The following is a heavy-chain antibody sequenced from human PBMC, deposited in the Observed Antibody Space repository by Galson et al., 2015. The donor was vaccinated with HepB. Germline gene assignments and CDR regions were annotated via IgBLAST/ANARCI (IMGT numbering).Heavy chain of an antibody. Sequence: SLRLSCASSGFTLSTYSMNWVRQAPGKGLEWVSSISSSSLYVYYADPVSGRFTVSRDNAKNSHYLQMNSLRADDTALYYCARARYTFIPFDSWGQGTLVTVSS. CDR2: ISSSSLYV. J-gene: IGHJ5*01. V-gene: IGHV3-21*04. CDR3: ARARYTFIPFDS. CDR1: GFTLSTYS. D-gene: IGHD1-1*01.